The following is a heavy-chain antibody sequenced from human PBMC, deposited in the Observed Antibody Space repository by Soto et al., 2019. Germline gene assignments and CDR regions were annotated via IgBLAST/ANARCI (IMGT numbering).Heavy chain of an antibody. CDR3: AKGHTVCSGGSCYSPYFDY. D-gene: IGHD2-15*01. J-gene: IGHJ4*02. V-gene: IGHV3-9*01. CDR2: ISWNSGSI. CDR1: GFTFDDYA. Sequence: EVQLVESGGGLVQPGRSMRPSCAASGFTFDDYAMHWVRQAPGKGLEWVSGISWNSGSIGYADSVKGRFTISRDNAKNSLYLQMNSLRAEDTALYYCAKGHTVCSGGSCYSPYFDYWGQGTLVTVSS.